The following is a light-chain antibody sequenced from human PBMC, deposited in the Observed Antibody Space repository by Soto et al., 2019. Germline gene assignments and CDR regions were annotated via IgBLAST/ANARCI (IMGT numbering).Light chain of an antibody. CDR3: QQHNNWPLT. J-gene: IGKJ4*01. V-gene: IGKV3-15*01. CDR1: QSVSSN. Sequence: EKVMTQSPGTLSVSPGERATLSCRASQSVSSNLAWYQQKPGQAPRLLIYGVSTRATGIPARFSGSGSGTEFTLTISSLQSEDLAVYYCQQHNNWPLTFGGGTKVELK. CDR2: GVS.